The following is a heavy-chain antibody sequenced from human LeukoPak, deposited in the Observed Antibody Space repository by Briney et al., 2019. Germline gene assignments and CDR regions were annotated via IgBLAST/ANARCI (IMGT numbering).Heavy chain of an antibody. J-gene: IGHJ5*02. V-gene: IGHV4-34*01. CDR2: INHSGST. CDR1: GGSFSGYY. D-gene: IGHD2-2*02. CDR3: ARSVPAAIGYWFDP. Sequence: SETLSLTCAVYGGSFSGYYWSWIRQPPGKGLEWIGEINHSGSTNYNPSLKSRVTISVDTSENQFSLKLSSVTAADTAVYYCARSVPAAIGYWFDPWGQGTLVTVSS.